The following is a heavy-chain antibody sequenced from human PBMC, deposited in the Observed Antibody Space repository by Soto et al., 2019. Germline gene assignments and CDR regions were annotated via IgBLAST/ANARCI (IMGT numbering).Heavy chain of an antibody. Sequence: ASVKVSCKASGYTFTSYGIIWVRQAPGQGLEWMGWISAYNGNTNYAQKLQGRVTMTTDTSTSTAYMELRSLRSDDTAVYYCARTPSIVLMVYARYNWFDPWGQGTLVTVSS. V-gene: IGHV1-18*01. CDR2: ISAYNGNT. CDR3: ARTPSIVLMVYARYNWFDP. CDR1: GYTFTSYG. D-gene: IGHD2-8*01. J-gene: IGHJ5*02.